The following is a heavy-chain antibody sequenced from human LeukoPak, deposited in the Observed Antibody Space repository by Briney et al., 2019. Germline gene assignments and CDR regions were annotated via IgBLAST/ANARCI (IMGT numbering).Heavy chain of an antibody. CDR1: GFTFSSYA. V-gene: IGHV3-23*01. CDR2: ISGSGGST. CDR3: AKDPGPAYYDFWSGYIDY. D-gene: IGHD3-3*01. J-gene: IGHJ4*02. Sequence: GGSLRLSCAASGFTFSSYAMSWVRQAPGKGLEWVSAISGSGGSTYYADSVKGRFTISRDNSKNTLYLQMNSLRAEDTAVYYCAKDPGPAYYDFWSGYIDYWGQGTLVTVSS.